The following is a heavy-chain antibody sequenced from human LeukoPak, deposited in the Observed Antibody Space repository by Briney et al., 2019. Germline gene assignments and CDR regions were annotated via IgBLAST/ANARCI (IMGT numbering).Heavy chain of an antibody. D-gene: IGHD6-19*01. J-gene: IGHJ3*02. V-gene: IGHV4-59*08. CDR2: IYYSGST. CDR1: AGSISSYY. CDR3: ARHLAVATDALDI. Sequence: SETLSLTCTVSAGSISSYYWSWIRQPPGKGLGWIGYIYYSGSTNYNPSLKSRVTISVDTSKNQFSLKLSSVTAADTAVYYCARHLAVATDALDIWGQGTMVTVSS.